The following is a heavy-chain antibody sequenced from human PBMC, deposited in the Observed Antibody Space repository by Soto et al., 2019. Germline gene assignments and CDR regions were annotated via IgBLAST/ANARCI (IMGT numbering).Heavy chain of an antibody. Sequence: QVQLVQSGAEVKKPGASVKVSCKASGYTFIGYYIHWVRQAPGQGLEWMGWINPNSGGAKYSQKFQAWVTRTSDTSISTAYMEMIRLKSDDAAVYYCARSGGVYALGHYWGQGTLVTVSS. CDR2: INPNSGGA. CDR1: GYTFIGYY. CDR3: ARSGGVYALGHY. J-gene: IGHJ4*02. V-gene: IGHV1-2*04. D-gene: IGHD5-12*01.